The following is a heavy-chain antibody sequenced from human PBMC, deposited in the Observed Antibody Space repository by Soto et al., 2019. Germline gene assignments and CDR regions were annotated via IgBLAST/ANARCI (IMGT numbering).Heavy chain of an antibody. D-gene: IGHD2-8*02. CDR2: ISNGGSSI. CDR3: TRPCRYCNGGGPGNWFDP. CDR1: GFTSGDYD. J-gene: IGHJ5*02. Sequence: QVQLVESGGGLVKPGGSLRLSCAASGFTSGDYDMSWIRQAPGKGLEWVSYISNGGSSIYYADSVKGRFTISRDNAKRSVFLQMNSLRAEDTAVYYCTRPCRYCNGGGPGNWFDPWGQGTLVTVSS. V-gene: IGHV3-11*01.